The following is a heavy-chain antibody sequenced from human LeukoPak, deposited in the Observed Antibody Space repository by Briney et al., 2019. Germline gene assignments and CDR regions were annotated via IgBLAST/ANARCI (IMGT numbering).Heavy chain of an antibody. CDR3: ARDAYCSGGSCGFGAFDI. V-gene: IGHV1-2*02. CDR2: INPNSGGT. CDR1: RYTFTSYD. Sequence: ASVKVSCKASRYTFTSYDINWVRQATGQGLEWMGWINPNSGGTNYAQKFQGRVTMTRDTSISTAYMELSRLRSDDTAVYYCARDAYCSGGSCGFGAFDIWGQGTMVTVSS. D-gene: IGHD2-15*01. J-gene: IGHJ3*02.